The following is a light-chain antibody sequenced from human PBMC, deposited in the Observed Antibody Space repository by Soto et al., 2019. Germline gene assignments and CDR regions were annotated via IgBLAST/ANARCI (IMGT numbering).Light chain of an antibody. CDR2: RSN. J-gene: IGLJ2*01. Sequence: QSVLTQPPSASGTPGQRVSISCSGSSSNIGSNYVYWYQQLPGTAPKLLIYRSNQRPSGVPDRFSGSQSGTSASLAISGLRSEDEADYYCAAWDDSLSGHVVFGGGTKLTVL. CDR3: AAWDDSLSGHVV. CDR1: SSNIGSNY. V-gene: IGLV1-47*01.